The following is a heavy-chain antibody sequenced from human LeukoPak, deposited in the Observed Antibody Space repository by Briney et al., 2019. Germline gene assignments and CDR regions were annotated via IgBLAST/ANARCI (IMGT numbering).Heavy chain of an antibody. D-gene: IGHD5-12*01. V-gene: IGHV1-69*13. J-gene: IGHJ5*02. CDR3: ARLINSGYDNRGWFDP. CDR2: IIPIFGTA. CDR1: GGTFSSYA. Sequence: ASVKVSCKASGGTFSSYAISWVRQAPGQGLEWMGGIIPIFGTANYAQKFQGRITITADESTSTAYMGMNSLRSEDTAVYYCARLINSGYDNRGWFDPWGQGTLVTVSS.